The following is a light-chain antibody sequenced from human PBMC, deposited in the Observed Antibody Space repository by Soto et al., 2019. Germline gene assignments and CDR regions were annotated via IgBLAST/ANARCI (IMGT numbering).Light chain of an antibody. CDR2: LEGSGSY. CDR3: ETWDTNTRV. Sequence: QPVLAQSSSASASLGSSVKLTCTLSSGHSTYIIAWHQQQPGKAPRYLMNLEGSGSYNKGSGVPERFSGSSSGADRYLTISNLKFEDEADYYCETWDTNTRVFGTGTKVTVL. V-gene: IGLV4-60*02. J-gene: IGLJ1*01. CDR1: SGHSTYI.